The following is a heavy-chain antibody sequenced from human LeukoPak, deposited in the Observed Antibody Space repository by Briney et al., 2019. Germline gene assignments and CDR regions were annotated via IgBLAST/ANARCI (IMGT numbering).Heavy chain of an antibody. CDR1: GGSFSNYY. D-gene: IGHD5-18*01. CDR2: ITQSGKT. Sequence: SETLSLTCAVYGGSFSNYYWSWVRQPPGKGLEWIGEITQSGKTNYNPSLKSRVAILMDTSKNQFSLMLNSVTAADTAMYYCARGGATPMVFRYWGQGSLVTVSS. CDR3: ARGGATPMVFRY. V-gene: IGHV4-34*01. J-gene: IGHJ4*02.